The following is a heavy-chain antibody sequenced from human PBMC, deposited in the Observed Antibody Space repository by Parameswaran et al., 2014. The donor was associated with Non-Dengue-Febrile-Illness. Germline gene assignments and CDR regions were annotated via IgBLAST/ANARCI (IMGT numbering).Heavy chain of an antibody. Sequence: WVRQAPGQGLEWMGWISAYNGNTNYAQKLQGRVTMTTDTSTSTAYMELRSLRSDDTAVYYCARATYGSGDRYWQFGDRYYYYGMDVWGQGTTVTVSS. J-gene: IGHJ6*02. CDR2: ISAYNGNT. CDR3: ARATYGSGDRYWQFGDRYYYYGMDV. D-gene: IGHD3-10*01. V-gene: IGHV1-18*01.